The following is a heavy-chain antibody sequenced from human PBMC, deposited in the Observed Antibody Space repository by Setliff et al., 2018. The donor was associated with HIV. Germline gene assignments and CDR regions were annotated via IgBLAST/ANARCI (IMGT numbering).Heavy chain of an antibody. V-gene: IGHV3-73*01. D-gene: IGHD3-22*01. CDR1: GFTFSGSP. Sequence: QSGGSLRLSCAASGFTFSGSPIHWVRQASGKGLEWLGRIKDRTDNYATAYAASVKGRFTIFRDDSANTAYLQMSSLKTEDTAVYYCAKEGYYDSSGYYLGPYYFDYWGQGTLVTVSS. J-gene: IGHJ4*02. CDR2: IKDRTDNYAT. CDR3: AKEGYYDSSGYYLGPYYFDY.